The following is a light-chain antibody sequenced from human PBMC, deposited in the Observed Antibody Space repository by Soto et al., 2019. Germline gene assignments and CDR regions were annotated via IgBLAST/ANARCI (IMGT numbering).Light chain of an antibody. CDR3: QDYGASAPWT. Sequence: VLTQSPDTLSLSPGERTTLSCRASQNIRVNELAWYQQKPGQPPSLLIYRGSSRAPGIPDRFSGRGSGTQFTLTVSRLEPDDFAVYYCQDYGASAPWTFGQGT. V-gene: IGKV3-20*01. CDR1: QNIRVNE. J-gene: IGKJ1*01. CDR2: RGS.